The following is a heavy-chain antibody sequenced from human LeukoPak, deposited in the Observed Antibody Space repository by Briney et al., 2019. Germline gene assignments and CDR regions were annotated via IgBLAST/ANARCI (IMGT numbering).Heavy chain of an antibody. D-gene: IGHD2-2*02. Sequence: SVKVSCKASGGTSSSYAISWVRQAPGQGLEWMGRIIPIFGIANYAQKFQGRVTITADKSTSTAYMELSSLRSEDTAVYYCARLGCSSTSCYTDYYYYGMDVWGQGTTVTVSS. CDR3: ARLGCSSTSCYTDYYYYGMDV. CDR2: IIPIFGIA. J-gene: IGHJ6*02. CDR1: GGTSSSYA. V-gene: IGHV1-69*04.